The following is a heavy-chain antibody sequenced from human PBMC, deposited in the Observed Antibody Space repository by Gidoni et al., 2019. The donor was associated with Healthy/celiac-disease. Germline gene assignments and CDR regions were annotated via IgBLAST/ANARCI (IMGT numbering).Heavy chain of an antibody. V-gene: IGHV3-30*04. Sequence: QVQLVESGGGVVQPGRSLRLSCAASGFTFSSYDMHWVRQAPGKGLEWVAVISYDGSNKDYADAVKGRFTISRDNSKNTLYLQMNSLRAEDTAVYYCGAEQQLVSGDYYYGMDVWGQGTTVTVSS. J-gene: IGHJ6*02. CDR3: GAEQQLVSGDYYYGMDV. CDR2: ISYDGSNK. D-gene: IGHD6-13*01. CDR1: GFTFSSYD.